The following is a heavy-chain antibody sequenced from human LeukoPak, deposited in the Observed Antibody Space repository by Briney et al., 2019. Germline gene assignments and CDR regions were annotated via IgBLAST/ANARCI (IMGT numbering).Heavy chain of an antibody. D-gene: IGHD3-16*01. CDR2: INHDGSET. Sequence: GGSLRLSCAASGLTFRNFWMCWVRQAPGKGPEWVAYINHDGSETNYVDSVKGRFTVSRDNVKNSLYLQMNSLRADDTAVYYCSATSGRTGGNSWGQGALVTVSS. V-gene: IGHV3-7*03. CDR1: GLTFRNFW. CDR3: SATSGRTGGNS. J-gene: IGHJ4*02.